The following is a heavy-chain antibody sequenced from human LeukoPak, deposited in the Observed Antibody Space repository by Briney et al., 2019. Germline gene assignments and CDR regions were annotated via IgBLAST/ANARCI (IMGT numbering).Heavy chain of an antibody. Sequence: GGSLRLSCAASGFTVSSNYMSWVRQAPGKGLEWVSVIYSGGSTYYADSVKGRFTISRDNSKNTLYLQMNSLRVEDTAVYYCASSDWRSPFDYWGQGTLVTVSS. J-gene: IGHJ4*02. D-gene: IGHD1-1*01. CDR3: ASSDWRSPFDY. V-gene: IGHV3-66*01. CDR1: GFTVSSNY. CDR2: IYSGGST.